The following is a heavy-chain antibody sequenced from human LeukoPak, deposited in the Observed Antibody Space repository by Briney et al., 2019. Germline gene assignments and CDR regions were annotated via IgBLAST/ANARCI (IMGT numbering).Heavy chain of an antibody. D-gene: IGHD3-10*01. CDR3: AKVSRGRRDQQIHAFDI. V-gene: IGHV3-9*01. Sequence: GRSLRLSCAASGFTFDDYAMHWVRQAPGKGLEWVSGISWNSGSIGYADSVKGRFTISRDNAKNSLYLQMNSLRAEDTALYYCAKVSRGRRDQQIHAFDIWGQGTMVTVPS. CDR1: GFTFDDYA. CDR2: ISWNSGSI. J-gene: IGHJ3*02.